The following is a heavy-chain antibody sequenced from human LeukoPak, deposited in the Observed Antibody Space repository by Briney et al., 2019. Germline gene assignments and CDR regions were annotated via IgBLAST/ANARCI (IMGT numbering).Heavy chain of an antibody. CDR1: GGTFSSYA. D-gene: IGHD2-2*01. Sequence: ASVKVSCKASGGTFSSYAISWVRQAPGQGLEWMGGIIPIFGTANYAQKFQGRVTITTDESTSTAYMELSSLRSEDTAVYYCAGYCSSTSCKSSPTDAFDIWGQGTMVTVSS. V-gene: IGHV1-69*05. CDR3: AGYCSSTSCKSSPTDAFDI. CDR2: IIPIFGTA. J-gene: IGHJ3*02.